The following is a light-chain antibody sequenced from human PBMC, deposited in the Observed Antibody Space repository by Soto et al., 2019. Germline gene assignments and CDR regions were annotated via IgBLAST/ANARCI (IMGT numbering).Light chain of an antibody. CDR3: QQYNNYPIT. CDR1: HDLNNA. Sequence: DIQMTQSPSSLSPSVGDRVTITSRASHDLNNALAWFKQKPGKAPKSLIYAASSLQSGVPSRFSGSVSAPDFTLTISSLQPEDFATSYCQQYNNYPITFGQGTRLDIK. CDR2: AAS. J-gene: IGKJ5*01. V-gene: IGKV1-16*01.